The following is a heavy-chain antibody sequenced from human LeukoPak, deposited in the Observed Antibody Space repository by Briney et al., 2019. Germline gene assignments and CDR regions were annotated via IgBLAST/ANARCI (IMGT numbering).Heavy chain of an antibody. CDR2: INPKSGGT. CDR1: GYTFTGHY. J-gene: IGHJ3*02. Sequence: RASARVSCKASGYTFTGHYMNWVRQVPGLGLEWMGWINPKSGGTKYGHKFQGRVTMTGDMSISTVYMELSSLTSDDTAVYYCAGRYDFWSGYSMALGDYFDRWSQGTMVIVSS. V-gene: IGHV1-2*07. D-gene: IGHD3-3*01. CDR3: AGRYDFWSGYSMALGDYFDR.